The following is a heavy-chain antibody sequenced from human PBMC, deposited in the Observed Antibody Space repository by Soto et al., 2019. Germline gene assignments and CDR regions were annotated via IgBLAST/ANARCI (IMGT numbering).Heavy chain of an antibody. CDR2: INGYNGHT. CDR1: GYTFNSYG. D-gene: IGHD4-17*01. J-gene: IGHJ5*02. CDR3: ARYFVNDYGDPGLLDP. V-gene: IGHV1-18*01. Sequence: QVHLVQSGPEVKMPGASLKVSCKASGYTFNSYGITWVRQAPGQGREWMGWINGYNGHTKYAQNLQGRVTMTTDTSTSTAFMELRSLRSDDTAVYYCARYFVNDYGDPGLLDPWGQGTLVTVSS.